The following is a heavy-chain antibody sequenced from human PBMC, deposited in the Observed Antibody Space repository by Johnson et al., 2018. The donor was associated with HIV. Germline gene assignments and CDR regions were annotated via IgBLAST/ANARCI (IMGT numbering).Heavy chain of an antibody. J-gene: IGHJ3*02. CDR3: ARERRPWGPDAFDI. D-gene: IGHD3-16*01. Sequence: QVQLVESGGGVVRPGGSLRLSCAASGFTFDDYGMSWVRQAPGKGLEWVAVIWFDGNNKHYSDSVKGRFTISRDNSNNILYLQMNSLRAEDTAVYYCARERRPWGPDAFDIWGQGTMVTVSS. V-gene: IGHV3-33*08. CDR2: IWFDGNNK. CDR1: GFTFDDYG.